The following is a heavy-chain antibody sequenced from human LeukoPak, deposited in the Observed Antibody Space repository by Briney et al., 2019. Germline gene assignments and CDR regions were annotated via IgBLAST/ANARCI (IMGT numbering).Heavy chain of an antibody. CDR3: ARVGLAGWYFDL. V-gene: IGHV3-74*01. CDR2: INTDGSST. D-gene: IGHD3-16*01. Sequence: QTGGSLRLSCTASGFTFSSYWMHWVRQAPGKGLVWVSRINTDGSSTSYADSVKGRFTISRDNAKNTLYLQMNSLRAEDTAVYYCARVGLAGWYFDLWGRSTLVTVSS. CDR1: GFTFSSYW. J-gene: IGHJ2*01.